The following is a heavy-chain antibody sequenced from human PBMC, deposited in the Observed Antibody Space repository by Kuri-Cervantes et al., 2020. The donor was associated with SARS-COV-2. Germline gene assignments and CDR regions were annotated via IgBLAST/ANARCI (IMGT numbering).Heavy chain of an antibody. CDR1: GFTFSSDA. CDR3: ARDTEAQYFDY. Sequence: GAALKISCAASGFTFSSDAMHWVRQAPGKGLEWVAVISYDGSNKYYPDSVKSRFTISRANTKNTLYLQMNSVRAEDTAVYYCARDTEAQYFDYWGQGTLVTVSS. V-gene: IGHV3-30*04. J-gene: IGHJ4*02. D-gene: IGHD1-14*01. CDR2: ISYDGSNK.